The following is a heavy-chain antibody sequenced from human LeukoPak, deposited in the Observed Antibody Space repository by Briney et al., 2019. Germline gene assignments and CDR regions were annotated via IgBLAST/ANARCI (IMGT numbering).Heavy chain of an antibody. D-gene: IGHD3-22*01. CDR2: IYYSGST. V-gene: IGHV4-39*01. J-gene: IGHJ4*02. CDR1: GGSISSSSYY. CDR3: ARITYYYDSPPD. Sequence: SETLSLTCTVSGGSISSSSYYWGWIRQPPGKGLEWIGSIYYSGSTYYNAALKSRVTMSVDTSNNQFSLKLSSVTAADTAVYYCARITYYYDSPPDWGQGTLVTVSS.